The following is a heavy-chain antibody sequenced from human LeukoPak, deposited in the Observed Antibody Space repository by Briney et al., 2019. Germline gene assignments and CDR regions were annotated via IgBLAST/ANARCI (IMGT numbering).Heavy chain of an antibody. CDR1: GFTFSSYA. CDR3: ARDWPHHCSSTSCYIRP. Sequence: PGGSLRLSCAASGFTFSSYAMSWVRQAPGKGLEWVSAISGSGGSTYYADSVKGRFTISRDNAKNSLYLQMNSLRAEDTAVYYCARDWPHHCSSTSCYIRPWGQGTLVTVSS. J-gene: IGHJ5*02. D-gene: IGHD2-2*02. V-gene: IGHV3-23*01. CDR2: ISGSGGST.